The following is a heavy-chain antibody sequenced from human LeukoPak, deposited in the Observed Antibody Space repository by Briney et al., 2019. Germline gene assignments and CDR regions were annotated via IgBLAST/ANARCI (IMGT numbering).Heavy chain of an antibody. V-gene: IGHV1-69*05. D-gene: IGHD3-10*01. CDR2: IIPIFGTA. Sequence: SVKVSCKASGGTFSSYAISWVRQAPGQGFEWMGGIIPIFGTANYAQKFQGRVTITTDESTSTAYMELSSLRSEDTAVYYCARDYYGSGSTEDMDVWGKGTTVTVSS. J-gene: IGHJ6*03. CDR3: ARDYYGSGSTEDMDV. CDR1: GGTFSSYA.